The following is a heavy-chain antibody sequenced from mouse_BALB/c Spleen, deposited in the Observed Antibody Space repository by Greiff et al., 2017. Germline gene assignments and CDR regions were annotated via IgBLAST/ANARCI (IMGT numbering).Heavy chain of an antibody. Sequence: VQLQQSGAELAKPGASVKMSCKASGYTFTSYWMHWVKQRPGQGLEWIGYINPSTGYTEYNQKFKDKATLTADKSSSTAYIQLSSLTSEDSAVYYCARNGNYYFDYWGQGTTLTVSS. D-gene: IGHD2-1*01. V-gene: IGHV1-7*01. CDR2: INPSTGYT. J-gene: IGHJ2*01. CDR3: ARNGNYYFDY. CDR1: GYTFTSYW.